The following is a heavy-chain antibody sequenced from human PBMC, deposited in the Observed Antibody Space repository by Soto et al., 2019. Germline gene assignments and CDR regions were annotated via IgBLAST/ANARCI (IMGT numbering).Heavy chain of an antibody. Sequence: XETLALTCAVYGGSFSGYYWSWIRQPPGKGLEWIGEINHSGSTNYNPSLKSRVTISVDTSKNQFSLKLSSVTAADTAVYYCARGRYTWNYWGQGTLVTVSS. CDR2: INHSGST. CDR3: ARGRYTWNY. CDR1: GGSFSGYY. J-gene: IGHJ4*02. V-gene: IGHV4-34*01. D-gene: IGHD1-20*01.